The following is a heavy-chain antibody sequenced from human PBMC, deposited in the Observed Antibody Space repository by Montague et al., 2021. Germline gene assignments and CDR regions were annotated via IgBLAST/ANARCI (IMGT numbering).Heavy chain of an antibody. J-gene: IGHJ5*02. CDR1: SGSIFHAH. CDR3: AKQDYFVSGTSYKGFDP. Sequence: SKTLSLTCTVSSGSIFHAHWSWVRQPPGKGLGWLGSMFYGGATSNNPSLKSRVTMSIDTSTNQFSLKLSFVTAADTAVYYCAKQDYFVSGTSYKGFDPWGQGILVTVS. CDR2: MFYGGAT. V-gene: IGHV4-59*08. D-gene: IGHD3-10*01.